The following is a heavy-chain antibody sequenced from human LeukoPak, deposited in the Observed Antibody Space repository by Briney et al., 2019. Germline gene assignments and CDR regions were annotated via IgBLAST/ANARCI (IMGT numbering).Heavy chain of an antibody. J-gene: IGHJ4*02. CDR3: ARDGDSSGSYYGGGIDY. CDR2: ISSSSSYI. D-gene: IGHD1-26*01. CDR1: GFTFGSYA. Sequence: NSGGSLRLSCAASGFTFGSYAMSWVRQAPGKGLEWVSSISSSSSYIYYADSVKGRFTISRDNAKNSLYLQMNSLRAEDTVVYYCARDGDSSGSYYGGGIDYWGQGTLVTVSS. V-gene: IGHV3-21*01.